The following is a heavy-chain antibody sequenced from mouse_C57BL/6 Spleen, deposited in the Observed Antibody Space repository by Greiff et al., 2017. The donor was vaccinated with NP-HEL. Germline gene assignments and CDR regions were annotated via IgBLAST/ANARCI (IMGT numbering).Heavy chain of an antibody. CDR3: AREVVGGGYAMDY. J-gene: IGHJ4*01. D-gene: IGHD1-1*01. V-gene: IGHV5-17*01. CDR2: ISSGSSTI. Sequence: DVQLVESGGGLVKPGGSLKLSCAASGFTFSDYGMHWVRQAPEKGLEWVAYISSGSSTIYYADTVKGRFTISRDNAKNTLFLQMTSLRSEDTAMYYCAREVVGGGYAMDYWGQGTSVTVSS. CDR1: GFTFSDYG.